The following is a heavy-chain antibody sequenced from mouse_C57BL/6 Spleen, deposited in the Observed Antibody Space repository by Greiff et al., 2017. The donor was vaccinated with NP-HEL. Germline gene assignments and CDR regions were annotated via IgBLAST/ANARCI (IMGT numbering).Heavy chain of an antibody. V-gene: IGHV1-26*01. D-gene: IGHD3-1*01. CDR3: GSYSAWFAY. CDR1: GYTFTDYY. Sequence: EVKLQQSGPELVKPGASVKISCKASGYTFTDYYMNWVKQSHGKSLEWIGDINPNNGGTSYNQKFKGKATLTVDKSSSTAYMELRSLTSEDSAVYYCGSYSAWFAYWGQGTLVTVSA. J-gene: IGHJ3*01. CDR2: INPNNGGT.